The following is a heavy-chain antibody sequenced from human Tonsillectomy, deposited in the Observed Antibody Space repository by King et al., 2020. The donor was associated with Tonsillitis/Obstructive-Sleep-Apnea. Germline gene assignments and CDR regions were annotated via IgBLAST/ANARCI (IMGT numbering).Heavy chain of an antibody. CDR3: ATTTGARIDY. J-gene: IGHJ4*02. CDR1: GGSFSGYY. D-gene: IGHD1-1*01. CDR2: INHSGIT. V-gene: IGHV4-34*01. Sequence: VQLQQWGAGLLKPSETLSITFAVYGGSFSGYYWRWIGQTPGKGLALLGEINHSGITNYNPSLKSRVTISVDTSKKQFSLNLSSVTTADTAVYYCATTTGARIDYWGQGTLVTVSS.